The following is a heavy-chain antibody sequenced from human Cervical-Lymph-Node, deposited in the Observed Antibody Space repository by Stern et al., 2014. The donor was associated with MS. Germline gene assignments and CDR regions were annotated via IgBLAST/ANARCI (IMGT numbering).Heavy chain of an antibody. CDR1: GGTFSTYS. V-gene: IGHV1-69*01. CDR3: ARDRLRYSSSSSRRGYGMDV. J-gene: IGHJ6*02. D-gene: IGHD6-6*01. CDR2: IIPIFGTA. Sequence: VQLVESGAEVKKPGSSVKVSCKASGGTFSTYSISWVRQAPGQGLEWMGGIIPIFGTANSAQRFQGRVTITADESTSTAHMELSSLRSEDTAVYYCARDRLRYSSSSSRRGYGMDVWGQGTTVTVSS.